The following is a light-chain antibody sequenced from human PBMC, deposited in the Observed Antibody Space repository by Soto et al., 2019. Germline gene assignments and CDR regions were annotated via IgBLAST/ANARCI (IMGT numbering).Light chain of an antibody. CDR3: QAWDSSTYV. CDR2: QDN. CDR1: KLGDKY. Sequence: SSELTQPSSVSVSPGQTASITCSGEKLGDKYACWYQQKPGQSPVLVIYQDNKRPSGIPERFSGSNSGNTATLTISGTQTMDEAVYYCQAWDSSTYVFGTGTKVTVL. J-gene: IGLJ1*01. V-gene: IGLV3-1*01.